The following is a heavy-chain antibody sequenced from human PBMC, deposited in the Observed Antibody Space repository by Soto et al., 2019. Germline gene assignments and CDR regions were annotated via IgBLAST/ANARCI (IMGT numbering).Heavy chain of an antibody. CDR3: AGGPRAEGNYLDY. Sequence: SETLSLTCTVSGGSISSGGYYWSWIRQHPGKGLEWIGYIYYSGSTYYNPSLKSRVTISVDTSKNQFSLKLSSVTAADTAVYYWAGGPRAEGNYLDYRDPGPMVIVSS. D-gene: IGHD3-10*01. J-gene: IGHJ4*02. CDR2: IYYSGST. CDR1: GGSISSGGYY. V-gene: IGHV4-31*03.